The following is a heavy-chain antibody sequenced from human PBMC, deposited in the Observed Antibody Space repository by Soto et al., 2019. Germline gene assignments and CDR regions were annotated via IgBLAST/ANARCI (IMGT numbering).Heavy chain of an antibody. CDR1: GGSISGYY. CDR2: IYYSGSI. V-gene: IGHV4-59*01. Sequence: SETLSLTCTVSGGSISGYYWSWIRQPPGKGLEWIGYIYYSGSINYNPSLKSRVTISIDTSKNQFSLKLISVTAADTAVYYCASRRDFLYYGMDVWGQGTTVTVSS. D-gene: IGHD3-3*01. CDR3: ASRRDFLYYGMDV. J-gene: IGHJ6*02.